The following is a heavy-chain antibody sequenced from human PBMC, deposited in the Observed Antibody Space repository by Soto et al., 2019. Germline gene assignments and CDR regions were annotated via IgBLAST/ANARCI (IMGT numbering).Heavy chain of an antibody. CDR1: GGSISSYY. CDR2: MYNTGST. CDR3: ARDLWGYCGADCYPLDV. D-gene: IGHD2-21*02. J-gene: IGHJ6*02. V-gene: IGHV4-59*01. Sequence: QVRLQESGPGLVKPSETLSLTCTVSGGSISSYYWSWIRQPPGKGLEWIGYMYNTGSTIYNPSLKSRGPISVDTSKNQFSLKLNSVTAADTAVYYCARDLWGYCGADCYPLDVWGQGTTVTVSS.